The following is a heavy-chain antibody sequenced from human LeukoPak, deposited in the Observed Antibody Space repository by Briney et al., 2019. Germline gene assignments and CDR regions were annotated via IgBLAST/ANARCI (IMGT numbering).Heavy chain of an antibody. CDR2: IYYSGIT. Sequence: SETLSLTCTVSGGSISGYYWSWIRQPLGKGLEWIGYIYYSGITNYTPSLKSRVTMSVDTSKNQFSLKLSSVTAADTAVYYCARDLPYYDSSGYHHPDAFDIWGQGTMVTVSS. J-gene: IGHJ3*02. D-gene: IGHD3-22*01. CDR1: GGSISGYY. V-gene: IGHV4-59*12. CDR3: ARDLPYYDSSGYHHPDAFDI.